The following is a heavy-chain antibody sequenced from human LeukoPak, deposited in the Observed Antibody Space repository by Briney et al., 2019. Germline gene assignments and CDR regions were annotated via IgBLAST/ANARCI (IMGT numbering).Heavy chain of an antibody. D-gene: IGHD2-2*01. J-gene: IGHJ6*03. CDR2: IYTSGST. Sequence: PSETLSLTCSVSGDSISNFYWSWIRQPAGKGLEWIGRIYTSGSTNYNPSLKSRVTMSVDTSKNQFSLKLSSVTAADTAVYYCARVVVVPAANYYYYYMDVWGKGTTVTISS. V-gene: IGHV4-4*07. CDR3: ARVVVVPAANYYYYYMDV. CDR1: GDSISNFY.